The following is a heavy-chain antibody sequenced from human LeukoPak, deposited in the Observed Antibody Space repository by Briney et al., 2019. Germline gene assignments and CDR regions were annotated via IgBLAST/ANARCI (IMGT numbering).Heavy chain of an antibody. CDR3: AKDLVGYCSSTSCYGSVGY. CDR1: GFTFSSYG. CDR2: IRYDGSNK. V-gene: IGHV3-30*02. J-gene: IGHJ4*02. Sequence: GGPLRLSCAASGFTFSSYGMHWVRQAPGKGLEWVAFIRYDGSNKYYADSVKGRFTISRDNSKNTLYLQMNSLRAEDTAVYYCAKDLVGYCSSTSCYGSVGYWGQGTLVTVSS. D-gene: IGHD2-2*03.